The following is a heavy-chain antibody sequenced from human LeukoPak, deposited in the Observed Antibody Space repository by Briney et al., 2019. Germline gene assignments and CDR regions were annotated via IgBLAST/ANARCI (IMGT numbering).Heavy chain of an antibody. CDR2: ISGSGGST. D-gene: IGHD2-15*01. Sequence: GGSLRLSCAASGFTFSRYEMNWVRQAPGKGLEWVSAISGSGGSTYYADSVKGRFTISRDNSKNTLYLQMNSLRAEDTAVYYCAKDPWQLPIFAFDIWGQGTMVTVSS. V-gene: IGHV3-23*01. CDR3: AKDPWQLPIFAFDI. J-gene: IGHJ3*02. CDR1: GFTFSRYE.